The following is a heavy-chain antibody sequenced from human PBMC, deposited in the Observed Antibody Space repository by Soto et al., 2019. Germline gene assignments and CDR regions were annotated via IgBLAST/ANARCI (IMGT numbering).Heavy chain of an antibody. Sequence: PSETLSLTCTVSGGSISSGGYYWSWILQHPGKGLEWIGYIYYSGSTYYNPSLKSRVTISVDTSKNQFSLKLSSVTAADTAVYYCAIYSGYDMGAFDIWGQGTMVTVSS. CDR1: GGSISSGGYY. J-gene: IGHJ3*02. CDR3: AIYSGYDMGAFDI. CDR2: IYYSGST. D-gene: IGHD5-12*01. V-gene: IGHV4-31*03.